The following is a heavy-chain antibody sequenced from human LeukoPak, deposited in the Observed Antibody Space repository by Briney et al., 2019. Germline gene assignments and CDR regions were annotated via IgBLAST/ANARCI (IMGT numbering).Heavy chain of an antibody. CDR1: GGTFSSYA. V-gene: IGHV1-69*04. CDR2: IIPILGIA. J-gene: IGHJ6*02. CDR3: ASRSSSWPRTLNYYYYGMDV. D-gene: IGHD6-13*01. Sequence: SVKVSCKASGGTFSSYAISWVRQAPGQGLEWMGRIIPILGIANYAQKFQGRVTITADKSTSTAYMELSSLRSEDTAVYYCASRSSSWPRTLNYYYYGMDVWGQGTTVTVSS.